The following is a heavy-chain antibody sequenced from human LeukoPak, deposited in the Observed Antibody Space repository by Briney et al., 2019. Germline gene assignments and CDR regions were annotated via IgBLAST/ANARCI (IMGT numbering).Heavy chain of an antibody. Sequence: PSETLSLTCTVSGGCISSYYWSWIRQPPGKGLEWIGYIYYSGSTNYNPSLKSRVTISVDTSKNQFSLKLSSVTAADTAVYYCARGHSGSYYALGYWGQGTLVTVSS. J-gene: IGHJ4*02. D-gene: IGHD1-26*01. V-gene: IGHV4-59*01. CDR3: ARGHSGSYYALGY. CDR1: GGCISSYY. CDR2: IYYSGST.